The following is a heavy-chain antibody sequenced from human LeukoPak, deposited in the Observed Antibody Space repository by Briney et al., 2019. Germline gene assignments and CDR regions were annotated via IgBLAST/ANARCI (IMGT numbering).Heavy chain of an antibody. V-gene: IGHV1-8*01. D-gene: IGHD6-19*01. CDR1: GYTFTTYD. CDR2: MNPDSGNT. CDR3: ARGRGSGHKENWFDP. Sequence: ASVKVSCKASGYTFTTYDINCGRQATGQGREWMGWMNPDSGNTGYTQKFQGRVTMTRNTSISTAYMELSSLRSEDTAVYYCARGRGSGHKENWFDPWGQGTLVTVSS. J-gene: IGHJ5*02.